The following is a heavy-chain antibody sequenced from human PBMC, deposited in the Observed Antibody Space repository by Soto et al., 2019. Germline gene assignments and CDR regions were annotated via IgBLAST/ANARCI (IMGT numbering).Heavy chain of an antibody. J-gene: IGHJ4*02. CDR2: IDSGDGTT. D-gene: IGHD6-13*01. CDR1: GFDFGDYY. CDR3: VRPYYSSSWFPFDR. V-gene: IGHV3-11*01. Sequence: GALRLSCTGSGFDFGDYYMSWIRQAPGKGLEWVSYIDSGDGTTYYTDSVKGRFTISRDNAKKTVYLQMSSLRVEDTALYYCVRPYYSSSWFPFDRWGQGTLVTVSS.